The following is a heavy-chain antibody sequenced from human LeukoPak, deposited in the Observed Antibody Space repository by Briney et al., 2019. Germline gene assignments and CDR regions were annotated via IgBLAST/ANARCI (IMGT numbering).Heavy chain of an antibody. J-gene: IGHJ4*02. D-gene: IGHD3-10*01. CDR3: ARDSVDGSGTYYNDSPDY. CDR2: ISAYNGNT. V-gene: IGHV1-18*01. CDR1: GYTFSSYG. Sequence: ASVKVSCKASGYTFSSYGISWVRQAPGQGLEWTAWISAYNGNTDYAQNLRGRVTMTTDTSTSTAYMELRSLTSDDTAVYYCARDSVDGSGTYYNDSPDYWGQGTVVAVSS.